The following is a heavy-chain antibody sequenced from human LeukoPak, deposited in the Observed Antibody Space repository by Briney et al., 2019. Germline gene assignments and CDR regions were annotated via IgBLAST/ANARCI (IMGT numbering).Heavy chain of an antibody. CDR2: IYYSGST. Sequence: ASETLSLTCTVSGGSISSSSYYWGWIRQPPGKGLEWIGSIYYSGSTYYNPSLKSRVTISVDTSKNQFSLKLSSVTAADTAVYYCARDTRNLPIYGGNSILDYWGQGTLVTVSS. V-gene: IGHV4-39*07. D-gene: IGHD4-23*01. CDR1: GGSISSSSYY. J-gene: IGHJ4*02. CDR3: ARDTRNLPIYGGNSILDY.